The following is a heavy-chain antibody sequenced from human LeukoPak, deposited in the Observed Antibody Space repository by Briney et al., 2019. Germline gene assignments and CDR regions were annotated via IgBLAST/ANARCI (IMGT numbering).Heavy chain of an antibody. V-gene: IGHV1-18*01. Sequence: GASVKVSCKASGYTFTSYGISWVRQAPGKGLEWMGWISAYSGNTSYAQKLQGRVTMTTDTSTSTAYMELRSLRSDDTAVYYCAREQDSSGWYYYGMDVWGRGTTVTVSS. D-gene: IGHD6-19*01. CDR2: ISAYSGNT. CDR3: AREQDSSGWYYYGMDV. J-gene: IGHJ6*02. CDR1: GYTFTSYG.